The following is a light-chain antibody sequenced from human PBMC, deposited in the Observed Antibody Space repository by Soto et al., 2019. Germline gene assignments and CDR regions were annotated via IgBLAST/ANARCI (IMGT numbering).Light chain of an antibody. CDR2: TTS. CDR3: QQCGGSPLFS. V-gene: IGKV3-20*01. Sequence: PGERATLSCTASQSVTSSCLAWYQRKPGQAPRLLIHTTSIRATDIPDRFSGSGSETDFTLTISRLEPEDSAVYYCQQCGGSPLFSFGPGTRVDI. J-gene: IGKJ3*01. CDR1: QSVTSSC.